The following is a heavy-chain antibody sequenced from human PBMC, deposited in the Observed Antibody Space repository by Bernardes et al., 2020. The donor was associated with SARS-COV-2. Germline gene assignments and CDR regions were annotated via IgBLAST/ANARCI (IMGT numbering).Heavy chain of an antibody. CDR3: ARGPSSYCNNGICNNWPWLFGMEV. Sequence: GRYLRRSCAGPWFTFRDPHIKWFRPAPGKGLEWLAHISSFGYKIYYPDSVRGRFTVSRDNAKSCLYLQMASLRPDDTAVYYCARGPSSYCNNGICNNWPWLFGMEVWGQGTTVTVSS. D-gene: IGHD2-8*01. J-gene: IGHJ6*02. CDR1: WFTFRDPH. CDR2: ISSFGYKI. V-gene: IGHV3-11*01.